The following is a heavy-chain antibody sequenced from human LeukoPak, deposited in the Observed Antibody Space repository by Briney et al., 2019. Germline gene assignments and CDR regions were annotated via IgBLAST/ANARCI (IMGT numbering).Heavy chain of an antibody. V-gene: IGHV4-30-2*01. CDR2: IYHSGST. D-gene: IGHD5-12*01. J-gene: IGHJ3*02. Sequence: PSETLSLTCAVSGASISSGGYSWSWIRQPPGKGLEWIGYIYHSGSTYYNPSLKSRVTISVDRSKNQFSLKLSSVTAADTAVYYCARESPMFVYSGYVRAFDIWGQGTMVTVSS. CDR1: GASISSGGYS. CDR3: ARESPMFVYSGYVRAFDI.